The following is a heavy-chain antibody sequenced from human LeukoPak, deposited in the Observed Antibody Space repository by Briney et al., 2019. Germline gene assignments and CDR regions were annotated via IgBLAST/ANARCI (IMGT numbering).Heavy chain of an antibody. CDR2: IYYSGRP. J-gene: IGHJ3*01. Sequence: SETLSLTCTVSGASTSSSSYFWGWIRHPPGKGLEWIGTIYYSGRPYYTPSLKSRITISLDASKNQFSLKLNSVTAADTAVYYCAVAGARYSDTGGLYAIDFWGRGTMVTVSS. CDR1: GASTSSSSYF. D-gene: IGHD2-8*02. CDR3: AVAGARYSDTGGLYAIDF. V-gene: IGHV4-39*01.